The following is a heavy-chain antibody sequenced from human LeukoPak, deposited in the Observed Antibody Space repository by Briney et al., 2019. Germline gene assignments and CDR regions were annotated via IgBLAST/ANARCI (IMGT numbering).Heavy chain of an antibody. CDR1: GGSISSSSYY. Sequence: SETLSLTCTVSGGSISSSSYYWGWIRQPPGKGLEWIGRIYYSGSTYYNPSLKSRVTISVDTSKNQFSLKLSSVTAADTAVHYCASYCSSTSCYYYFQHWGQGTLVTVSS. CDR3: ASYCSSTSCYYYFQH. CDR2: IYYSGST. V-gene: IGHV4-39*07. J-gene: IGHJ1*01. D-gene: IGHD2-2*01.